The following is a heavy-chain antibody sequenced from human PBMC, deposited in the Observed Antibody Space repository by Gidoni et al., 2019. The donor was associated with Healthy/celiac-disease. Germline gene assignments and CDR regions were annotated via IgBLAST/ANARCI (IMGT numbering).Heavy chain of an antibody. CDR2: IIPILGIA. CDR1: GVPFSRYA. CDR3: ARPMTTVTTIPYYYYGMDV. J-gene: IGHJ6*02. Sequence: QVQLVQSGAEVKKPGSSVKFSCKASGVPFSRYAISWVRQAPGQGLEWMGRIIPILGIANYAQKFQGRVTITADKSTSTAYMELSSLRSEDTAVYYCARPMTTVTTIPYYYYGMDVWGQGTTVTVSS. D-gene: IGHD4-17*01. V-gene: IGHV1-69*04.